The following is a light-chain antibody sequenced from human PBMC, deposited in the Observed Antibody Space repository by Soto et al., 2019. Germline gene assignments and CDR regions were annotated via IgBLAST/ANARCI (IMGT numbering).Light chain of an antibody. CDR1: ESTNNY. J-gene: IGKJ4*01. CDR2: GAS. Sequence: DIVMTQSPATLSVSPGERATLSCMASESTNNYLAWYQQKPGQAPRLLIDGASTRAAGIPPRFSGSGSGTECTLTISSLQSEDVAVYYCQQYNKWPLTFGGGTKVDIK. V-gene: IGKV3-15*01. CDR3: QQYNKWPLT.